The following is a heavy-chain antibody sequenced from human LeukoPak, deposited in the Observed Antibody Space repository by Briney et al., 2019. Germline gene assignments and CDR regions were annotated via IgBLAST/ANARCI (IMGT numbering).Heavy chain of an antibody. CDR1: GFTFNNYG. CDR3: ARDGVTTGKNDAFDI. D-gene: IGHD4-17*01. Sequence: GGSLRLSCAASGFTFNNYGMNRVRQAPGKGLEWVSSILGSAASTDYADSVKGRFTISRDNSMNTLFLQLNSLRAEDTAVYYCARDGVTTGKNDAFDIWGQGTMVTVSS. CDR2: ILGSAAST. V-gene: IGHV3-23*01. J-gene: IGHJ3*02.